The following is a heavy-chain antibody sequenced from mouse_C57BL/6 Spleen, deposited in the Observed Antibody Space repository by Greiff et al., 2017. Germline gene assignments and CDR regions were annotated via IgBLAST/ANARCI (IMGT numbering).Heavy chain of an antibody. V-gene: IGHV5-6*01. CDR1: GFTFSSYG. J-gene: IGHJ3*01. Sequence: EVHLVESGGDLVKPGGSLKLSCAASGFTFSSYGMSWVRQTPDKRLEWVATISSGGSYTYYPDSVKGRFTISRDNAKNTLYLQMSSLKSEDTAMYYCAMGTTAVGGFAYWGQGTLVTVSA. CDR2: ISSGGSYT. D-gene: IGHD1-2*01. CDR3: AMGTTAVGGFAY.